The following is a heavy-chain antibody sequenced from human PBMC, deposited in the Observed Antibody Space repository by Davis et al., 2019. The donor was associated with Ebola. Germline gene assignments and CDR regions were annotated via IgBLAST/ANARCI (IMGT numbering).Heavy chain of an antibody. J-gene: IGHJ4*02. CDR3: ASGGIAAGDY. Sequence: GESLKISCAASGFTFSSYAMHWVRQAPGKGLEWVAVISYDGYSKYYADSVKGRFTISRDNAKNSLYLQMNSLRAEDTAVYYCASGGIAAGDYWGQGTLVTVSS. CDR2: ISYDGYSK. V-gene: IGHV3-30-3*01. CDR1: GFTFSSYA. D-gene: IGHD6-13*01.